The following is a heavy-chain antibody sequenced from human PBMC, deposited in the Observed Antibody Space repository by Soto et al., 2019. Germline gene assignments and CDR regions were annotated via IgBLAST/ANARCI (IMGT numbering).Heavy chain of an antibody. V-gene: IGHV3-23*01. J-gene: IGHJ6*03. CDR1: GFTFSSYA. D-gene: IGHD4-17*01. CDR2: ISGSGGST. Sequence: GGSLRLSCAASGFTFSSYAMSWVRQAPGKGLEWVSAISGSGGSTYYADSVKGRFTISRDNSKNTLYLQMNSLRAEDTAVYYCAKRAPTTVTTGLTSDYYYYYMDVWGKGTTVTVSS. CDR3: AKRAPTTVTTGLTSDYYYYYMDV.